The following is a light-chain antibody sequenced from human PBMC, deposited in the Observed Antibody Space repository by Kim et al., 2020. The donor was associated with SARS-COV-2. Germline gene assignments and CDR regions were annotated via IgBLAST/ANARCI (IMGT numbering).Light chain of an antibody. CDR3: QQRTNWRYT. J-gene: IGKJ2*01. CDR2: DAS. V-gene: IGKV3-11*01. CDR1: QSFKST. Sequence: SLSPGKRHPLPCRARQSFKSTLMWYKQKPGQAPRPRIYDASNSATGVPARFSGSGSGTDFTLTISSLEPEDFAVYYCQQRTNWRYTFGQGTKLEIK.